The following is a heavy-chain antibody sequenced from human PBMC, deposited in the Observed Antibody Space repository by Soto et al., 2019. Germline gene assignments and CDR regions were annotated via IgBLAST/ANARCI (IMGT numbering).Heavy chain of an antibody. CDR1: GFTFSSYA. D-gene: IGHD2-15*01. CDR2: ISGSGGST. V-gene: IGHV3-23*01. CDR3: AKDLCGGSCYGWYYFDY. Sequence: EVQLLESGGGLVQPGGSLRLSCAASGFTFSSYAMSWVRQAPGKGLEWVSAISGSGGSTYYADSVKGRFTISRDNSKNTLYLQMNSLRAEDTAVYYCAKDLCGGSCYGWYYFDYWGQGTLVTVSS. J-gene: IGHJ4*02.